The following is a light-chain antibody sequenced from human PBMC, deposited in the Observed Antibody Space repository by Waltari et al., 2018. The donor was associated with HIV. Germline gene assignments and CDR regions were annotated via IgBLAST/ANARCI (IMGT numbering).Light chain of an antibody. CDR2: DVS. V-gene: IGLV2-14*03. Sequence: QSALTQPASVSGSPGQPITIPCTGTSSDGGGYNYVTWYQQHPGKAPKLTIYDVSNRPSGVSNRFSGSKSGNTASLTISGLQAEDEADYYCSSYTSSSPYAFGTGTKVTVL. J-gene: IGLJ1*01. CDR3: SSYTSSSPYA. CDR1: SSDGGGYNY.